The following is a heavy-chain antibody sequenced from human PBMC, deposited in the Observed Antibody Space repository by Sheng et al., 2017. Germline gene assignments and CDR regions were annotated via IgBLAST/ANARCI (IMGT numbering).Heavy chain of an antibody. J-gene: IGHJ6*02. CDR1: GGSFSGYY. D-gene: IGHD3-16*01. V-gene: IGHV4-34*01. CDR2: INHSGST. CDR3: ARDDDYVSYYGMDV. Sequence: QVQLQQWGAGLLKPSETLSLTCAVYGGSFSGYYWSWIRQPPGKGLEWIGEINHSGSTNYNPSLKSRVTISVDTSKNQFSLKLSSVTAADTAVYYCARDDDYVSYYGMDVWGQGTTVTVS.